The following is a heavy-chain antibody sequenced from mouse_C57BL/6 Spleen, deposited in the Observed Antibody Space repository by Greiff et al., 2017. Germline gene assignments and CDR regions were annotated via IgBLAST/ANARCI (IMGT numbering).Heavy chain of an antibody. D-gene: IGHD1-1*01. CDR2: IDPEDGDT. CDR1: GFNIKDYY. J-gene: IGHJ2*01. V-gene: IGHV14-1*01. Sequence: VQLQQSGAELVRPGASVKLSCTASGFNIKDYYMHWVKQRPEQGLEWIGRIDPEDGDTEYAPKFQGKATMTADTSSNTAYLQLSSLTSEDTAVYYCTTGFLGTVVAFDYGGQGTTLTVSS. CDR3: TTGFLGTVVAFDY.